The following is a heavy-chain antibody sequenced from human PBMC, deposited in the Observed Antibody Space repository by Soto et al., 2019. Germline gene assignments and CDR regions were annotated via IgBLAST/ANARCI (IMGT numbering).Heavy chain of an antibody. V-gene: IGHV2-5*01. J-gene: IGHJ6*02. Sequence: QITLKESGPTLVKPTQTLTLTCIFSGFSLSTNEVGVGWIRQPPGKALEWLALIYWNDDKRYSPSLRSRLAITKDTSKNQVVLTMTNMDPVDTATYYCAHTRQITGWPNYYYGVDVWGQGTTVTVSS. CDR1: GFSLSTNEVG. CDR3: AHTRQITGWPNYYYGVDV. D-gene: IGHD3-16*01. CDR2: IYWNDDK.